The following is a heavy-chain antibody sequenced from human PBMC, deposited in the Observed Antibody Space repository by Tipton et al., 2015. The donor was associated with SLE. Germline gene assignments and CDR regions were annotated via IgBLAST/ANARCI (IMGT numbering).Heavy chain of an antibody. Sequence: QLVQSGPEVKKPGASVKVSCKASGYTFTNYGISWVRQAPGQGLEWMGWIGAYNGNTNYAQNLQGRVTMTTDTSTSTAYMELRSLRSDDTAVYYCARESHFWSGRDAFDIWGQGTMVTVSS. J-gene: IGHJ3*02. CDR1: GYTFTNYG. CDR3: ARESHFWSGRDAFDI. CDR2: IGAYNGNT. V-gene: IGHV1-18*01. D-gene: IGHD3-3*02.